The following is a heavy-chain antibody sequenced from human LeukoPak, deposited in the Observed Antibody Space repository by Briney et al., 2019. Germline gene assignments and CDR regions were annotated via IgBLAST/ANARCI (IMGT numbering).Heavy chain of an antibody. V-gene: IGHV3-11*01. Sequence: PGGSLRLSCAASGFTLNDYYMSWIRQAPGKGLEWVSDIGSSDNIKSYADSLKGRFTISRDIATNSLFLQMNSLRAEDTAVYYCARETVAGTFDSWGQGALVTVSS. J-gene: IGHJ4*02. CDR3: ARETVAGTFDS. CDR2: IGSSDNIK. CDR1: GFTLNDYY. D-gene: IGHD6-19*01.